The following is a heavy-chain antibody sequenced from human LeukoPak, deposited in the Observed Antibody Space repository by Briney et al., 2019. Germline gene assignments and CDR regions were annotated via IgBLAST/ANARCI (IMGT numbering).Heavy chain of an antibody. CDR2: ISWNSGSR. CDR3: AKDVSLGFCSGGSCSAHFDS. V-gene: IGHV3-9*03. Sequence: LPGRSLRLSCAASGFTFDDYAMHWVRQAPGKGLEWVSGISWNSGSRVYVDSVKSRFTISRDNAKDSPYLQMDSLRPEDMALYYCAKDVSLGFCSGGSCSAHFDSWGQGTLVTVSS. CDR1: GFTFDDYA. J-gene: IGHJ4*02. D-gene: IGHD2-15*01.